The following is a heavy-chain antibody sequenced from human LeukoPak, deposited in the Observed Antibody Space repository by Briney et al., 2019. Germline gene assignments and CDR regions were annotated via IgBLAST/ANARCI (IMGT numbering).Heavy chain of an antibody. CDR2: IHDSGIT. D-gene: IGHD2-15*01. V-gene: IGHV4-59*02. CDR1: GASVSSYY. Sequence: PSETLSLTCTVSGASVSSYYWNWIRQPPGKGLEWIGYIHDSGITNYNPALKSRVTASVDTSKNQFSLKLSSVTAADTAVYYCARDRAGDRHQPGYYYYGMDVWGQGTTVTVSS. CDR3: ARDRAGDRHQPGYYYYGMDV. J-gene: IGHJ6*02.